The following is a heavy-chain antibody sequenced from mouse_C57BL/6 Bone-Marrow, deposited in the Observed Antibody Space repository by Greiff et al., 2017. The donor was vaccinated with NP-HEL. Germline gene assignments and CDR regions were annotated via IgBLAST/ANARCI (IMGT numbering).Heavy chain of an antibody. J-gene: IGHJ2*01. CDR2: INPNNGGT. D-gene: IGHD4-1*02. Sequence: VQLKQSGPELVKPGASVKMSCKASGYTFTDYNMHWVKQSHGKSLEWIGYINPNNGGTSYNQKFKGKATLTVNKSSSTAYMELRSLTSEDSAVYYCAREGGQLLFDYWGQGTTLTVSS. CDR1: GYTFTDYN. V-gene: IGHV1-22*01. CDR3: AREGGQLLFDY.